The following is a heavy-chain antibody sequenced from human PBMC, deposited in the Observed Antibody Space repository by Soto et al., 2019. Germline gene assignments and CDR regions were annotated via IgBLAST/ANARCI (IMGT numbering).Heavy chain of an antibody. J-gene: IGHJ6*04. V-gene: IGHV3-33*01. CDR3: ARDTYYDFGSGPGCYGMDV. CDR2: IWYDGSNK. D-gene: IGHD3-3*01. Sequence: GKGLEWVAVIWYDGSNKYYADSVKGRFTISRDNSKNTLYLQMNSLRAEDTAVYYCARDTYYDFGSGPGCYGMDVWGKGTTVTVSS.